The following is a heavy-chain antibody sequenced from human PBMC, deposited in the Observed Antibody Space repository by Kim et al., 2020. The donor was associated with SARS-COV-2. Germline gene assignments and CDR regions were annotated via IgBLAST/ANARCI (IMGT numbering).Heavy chain of an antibody. CDR3: ARTKVLDSGWYQGTSYYYYHGMDV. CDR1: GGSFSGYY. Sequence: SETLSLTCAVYGGSFSGYYWSWIRQPPGKGLEWIGEINHSGSTNYNPSLKSRVTISVDTSKNQFSLKLSSVTAADTAVYYCARTKVLDSGWYQGTSYYYYHGMDVWGQGTTVTVSS. CDR2: INHSGST. J-gene: IGHJ6*02. V-gene: IGHV4-34*01. D-gene: IGHD6-19*01.